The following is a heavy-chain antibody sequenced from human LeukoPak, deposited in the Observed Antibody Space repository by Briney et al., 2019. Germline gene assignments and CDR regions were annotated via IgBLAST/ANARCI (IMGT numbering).Heavy chain of an antibody. V-gene: IGHV3-66*01. CDR2: IYSGGST. Sequence: GGSLRLSCAASGFTVSSNYMSWVRQAPGKGLEWVSVIYSGGSTYYADSVKGRFTISRDNSKNTLYLQMNSLRAEDTAVYYCARDAPPRDDAFDIWGQGTMVTVSS. J-gene: IGHJ3*02. D-gene: IGHD1-14*01. CDR1: GFTVSSNY. CDR3: ARDAPPRDDAFDI.